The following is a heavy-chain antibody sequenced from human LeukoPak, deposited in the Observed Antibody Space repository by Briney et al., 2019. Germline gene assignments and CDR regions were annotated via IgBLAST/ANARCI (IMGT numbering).Heavy chain of an antibody. CDR2: IYHSGST. V-gene: IGHV4-38-2*02. D-gene: IGHD1-26*01. CDR1: GYSISSGYY. CDR3: ARARGSYSTHIAH. Sequence: PSETLSLTCTVSGYSISSGYYWGWIRQPPGKGLEWIGSIYHSGSTYYNPSLKSRVTISLDTSRNQFSLKLNSVTAADTAVYYCARARGSYSTHIAHWGQGTLVTVSS. J-gene: IGHJ4*02.